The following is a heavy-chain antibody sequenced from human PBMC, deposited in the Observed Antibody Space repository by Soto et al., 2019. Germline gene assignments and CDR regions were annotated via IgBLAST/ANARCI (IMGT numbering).Heavy chain of an antibody. V-gene: IGHV4-59*12. CDR1: GDSISSYY. Sequence: QVQLQESGPGLVKPSETLSLTCAVSGDSISSYYCMWIRQPPGKGLESIGYLYYGRSANYNPSLTSLVTLSVDTSTNQCSLTLSSMTAADTAVYYCALRSMAVVPEYWGQGTLVTFSS. CDR3: ALRSMAVVPEY. J-gene: IGHJ4*02. CDR2: LYYGRSA. D-gene: IGHD3-22*01.